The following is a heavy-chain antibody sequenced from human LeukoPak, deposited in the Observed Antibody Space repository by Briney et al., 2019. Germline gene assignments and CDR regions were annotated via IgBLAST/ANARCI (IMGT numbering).Heavy chain of an antibody. Sequence: GGSLRLSCAMSGITFDDYGMHWVRQPPGRGLEWVAFVRHDGSKEHYADSVKGRFTISRDTSRNSPFLQMTSVTSDDTALYYCANDGFYGDSNYWGQGTLVTVSS. CDR3: ANDGFYGDSNY. CDR1: GITFDDYG. CDR2: VRHDGSKE. J-gene: IGHJ4*02. D-gene: IGHD4-17*01. V-gene: IGHV3-30*02.